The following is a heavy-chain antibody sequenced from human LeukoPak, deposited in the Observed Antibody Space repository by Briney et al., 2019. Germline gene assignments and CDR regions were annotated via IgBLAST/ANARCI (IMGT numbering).Heavy chain of an antibody. J-gene: IGHJ5*02. CDR3: ARVTVTPPNWFDP. CDR1: GGSINSYY. CDR2: IYYSGST. V-gene: IGHV4-59*12. Sequence: SETLSLTCTVSGGSINSYYWSWIRQPPGKGLEWIGYIYYSGSTYYNPSLKSRVTISVDTSKNQFSLKLSTVTAADTAVYYCARVTVTPPNWFDPWGQGTLVTVSS. D-gene: IGHD4-17*01.